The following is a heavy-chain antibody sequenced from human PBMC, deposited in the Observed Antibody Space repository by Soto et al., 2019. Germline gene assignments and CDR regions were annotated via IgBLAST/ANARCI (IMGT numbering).Heavy chain of an antibody. J-gene: IGHJ3*02. CDR3: AKPHDSSGYYYVMDAFDI. Sequence: PGGSLRLSCAASGFTFSSYAMSWVRQAPGKGLEWVSAISGSGGSTYYADSVKGRFTISRDNSKNTLYLQMNSLRAEDTAVYYCAKPHDSSGYYYVMDAFDIWGQGTMVTVSS. CDR2: ISGSGGST. V-gene: IGHV3-23*01. D-gene: IGHD3-22*01. CDR1: GFTFSSYA.